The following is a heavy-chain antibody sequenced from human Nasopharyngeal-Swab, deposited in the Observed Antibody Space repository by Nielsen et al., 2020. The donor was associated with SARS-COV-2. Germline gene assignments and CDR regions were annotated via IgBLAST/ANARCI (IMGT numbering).Heavy chain of an antibody. CDR3: AKGRSISAAGSAWYDH. Sequence: GESLKISCATSGFTFSPYTMTWVRQAPGKGLEWVSSITGSGSKIYYADSARGRCVISRDNANNMVFLQMNDLRAEDTAVYYCAKGRSISAAGSAWYDHWGQGTLVTVSS. J-gene: IGHJ5*02. V-gene: IGHV3-23*01. CDR2: ITGSGSKI. D-gene: IGHD6-13*01. CDR1: GFTFSPYT.